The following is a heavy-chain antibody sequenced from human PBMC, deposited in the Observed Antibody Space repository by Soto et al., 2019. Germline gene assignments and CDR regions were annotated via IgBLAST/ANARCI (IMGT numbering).Heavy chain of an antibody. Sequence: ASVKVSCKASGYTFTGYYMHWVRQAPGQGLEWMGWISAYNGNTNYAQKLQGRVAMTTDTSTSTAYMELRSLRSDDTAVYYCATSRGGYCSSTSCYKEPYYYYGMDVWGQGTTVTVSS. D-gene: IGHD2-2*02. J-gene: IGHJ6*02. CDR1: GYTFTGYY. V-gene: IGHV1-18*04. CDR2: ISAYNGNT. CDR3: ATSRGGYCSSTSCYKEPYYYYGMDV.